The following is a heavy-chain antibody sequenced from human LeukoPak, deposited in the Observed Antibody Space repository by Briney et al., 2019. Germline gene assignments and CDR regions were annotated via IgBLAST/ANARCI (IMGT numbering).Heavy chain of an antibody. CDR3: ARGRGRRFLEWLTPYYFDY. J-gene: IGHJ4*02. Sequence: SETLSLICTVSGYSISSGYFWGWIRQPPGKGLEWIGEINHSGSTNYNPSLKSRVTISVDTSKNQSSLKLSSVTAADTAVYYCARGRGRRFLEWLTPYYFDYWGQGTLVTVSS. CDR1: GYSISSGYF. CDR2: INHSGST. D-gene: IGHD3-3*01. V-gene: IGHV4-38-2*02.